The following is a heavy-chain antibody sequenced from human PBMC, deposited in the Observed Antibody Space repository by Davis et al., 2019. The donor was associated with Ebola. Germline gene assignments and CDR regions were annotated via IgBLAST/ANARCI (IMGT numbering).Heavy chain of an antibody. V-gene: IGHV4-38-2*02. CDR2: IYHSGST. CDR1: GYSISRGFS. CDR3: ARLYTAMVFYGMDV. J-gene: IGHJ6*02. Sequence: SETLSLTCTVSGYSISRGFSWGWIRQPPGKGLEWIGSIYHSGSTNYSPSLKRRVTISVDTSKNQFSLKLSSVTAADTAVYYCARLYTAMVFYGMDVWGQGTTVTVSS. D-gene: IGHD5-18*01.